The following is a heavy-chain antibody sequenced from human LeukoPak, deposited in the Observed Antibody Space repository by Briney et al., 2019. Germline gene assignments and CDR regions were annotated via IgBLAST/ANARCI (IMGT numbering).Heavy chain of an antibody. V-gene: IGHV1-2*02. CDR1: GYTFIDYY. J-gene: IGHJ5*02. CDR2: IDPNSGNT. Sequence: ASVKVSCKTSGYTFIDYYVYWVRQAPGQGLEWMGWIDPNSGNTIYAQKFQGRVTITRDTSINTAYMELSRLTSEDTAVYYCVGTSPRFYFDISNSWGQGTLVTVSS. D-gene: IGHD3-22*01. CDR3: VGTSPRFYFDISNS.